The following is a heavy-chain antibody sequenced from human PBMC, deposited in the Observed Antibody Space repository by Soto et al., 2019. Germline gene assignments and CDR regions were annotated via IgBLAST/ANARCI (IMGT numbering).Heavy chain of an antibody. J-gene: IGHJ6*02. CDR2: ISYDGINK. D-gene: IGHD6-6*01. V-gene: IGHV3-30-3*01. Sequence: GGSLRLSGAASGFTFSSYSIHWVRQAPCKGLEWVAVISYDGINKYYADSVKGRFTISRDNSKNTLYLQMNSLRAEDTAVYYCARGGAARPTTAMTSQSGMDVWGQGTTVTFSS. CDR1: GFTFSSYS. CDR3: ARGGAARPTTAMTSQSGMDV.